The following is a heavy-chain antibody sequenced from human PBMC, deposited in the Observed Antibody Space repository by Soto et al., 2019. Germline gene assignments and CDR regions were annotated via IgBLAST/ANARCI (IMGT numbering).Heavy chain of an antibody. V-gene: IGHV1-2*02. D-gene: IGHD3-3*01. J-gene: IGHJ3*02. CDR1: GYPVTAYY. CDR2: INPATGAA. Sequence: QLHLVQSGAVVKKPGASVTVSCSASGYPVTAYYMHWVRQAPGRGLEWMGGINPATGAAKYTQTFPGRVPMTRGTARGTVFLEISGLTAGASAVFCFVGGGGVGVAGSAAFDMWGQGTLVTVSS. CDR3: VGGGGVGVAGSAAFDM.